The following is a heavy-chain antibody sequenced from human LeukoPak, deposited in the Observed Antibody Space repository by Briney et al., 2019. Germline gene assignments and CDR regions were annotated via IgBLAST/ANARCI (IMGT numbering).Heavy chain of an antibody. CDR1: GFIFSSYW. V-gene: IGHV3-7*01. J-gene: IGHJ4*02. CDR3: ASFYSSGWEPLFDY. CDR2: IKEDGSEK. Sequence: PGGPLRLSCAASGFIFSSYWMSWVRQAPGKGLEWVASIKEDGSEKYYVDSVKGRFTISRDNAKNSLYLQMNSLRAEDTAVYYCASFYSSGWEPLFDYWGQGTLVTVSS. D-gene: IGHD6-19*01.